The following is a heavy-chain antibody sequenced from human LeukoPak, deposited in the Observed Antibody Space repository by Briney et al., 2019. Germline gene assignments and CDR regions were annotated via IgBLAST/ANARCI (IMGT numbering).Heavy chain of an antibody. J-gene: IGHJ3*02. CDR2: IYTSGST. D-gene: IGHD5-12*01. Sequence: SETLSLTCTVSGGSISSYYWNWIRQPAGKGLEWIGRIYTSGSTNYNPSLKSRVTMSVDTSKNQFSLKLSSVTAADTAVYYCARGGGIGATKSSRAFDIWGQGTMVTVSS. CDR3: ARGGGIGATKSSRAFDI. CDR1: GGSISSYY. V-gene: IGHV4-4*07.